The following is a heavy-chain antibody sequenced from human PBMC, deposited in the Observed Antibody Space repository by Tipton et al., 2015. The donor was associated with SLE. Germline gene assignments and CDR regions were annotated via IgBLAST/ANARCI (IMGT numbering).Heavy chain of an antibody. V-gene: IGHV3-7*03. D-gene: IGHD5-24*01. Sequence: SLRLSCAASGFTFSDYWMNWVRQAPGKGLEWVANIKHDGSQRYYVGSVRDRFTISRDNAKNSLYLQINSLRAEDTAVYYCTRSRRDGYSDYWGQGTPATVSS. J-gene: IGHJ4*02. CDR1: GFTFSDYW. CDR2: IKHDGSQR. CDR3: TRSRRDGYSDY.